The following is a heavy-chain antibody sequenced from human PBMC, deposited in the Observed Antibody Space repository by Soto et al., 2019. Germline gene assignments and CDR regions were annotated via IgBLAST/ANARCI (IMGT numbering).Heavy chain of an antibody. J-gene: IGHJ4*02. D-gene: IGHD3-22*01. Sequence: PGGSLRLSCAASGFTFSSYGMHWVRQAPGKGLEWVAVISHDGSNKYFADSVKGRFTISRDNFKNTLYLQMNSLRAEDTAVYYCAREYYDASGHSLEYWGQGTLVTVSS. V-gene: IGHV3-30*03. CDR1: GFTFSSYG. CDR2: ISHDGSNK. CDR3: AREYYDASGHSLEY.